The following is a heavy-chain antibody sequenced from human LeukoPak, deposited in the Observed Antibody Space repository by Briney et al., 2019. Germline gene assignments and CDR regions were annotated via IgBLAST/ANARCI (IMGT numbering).Heavy chain of an antibody. Sequence: KPSETLSLTCAVSGYSISSGYYWGWIRQPPGKGLEWVASIYHSGSTYFNPSFKSRVTISIDTSKNQFSLKLSSVTAADTAVYYCARGYCSSTSCYIPYNWFDPWGHGTLVTVSS. D-gene: IGHD2-2*02. CDR3: ARGYCSSTSCYIPYNWFDP. CDR1: GYSISSGYY. J-gene: IGHJ5*02. CDR2: IYHSGST. V-gene: IGHV4-38-2*01.